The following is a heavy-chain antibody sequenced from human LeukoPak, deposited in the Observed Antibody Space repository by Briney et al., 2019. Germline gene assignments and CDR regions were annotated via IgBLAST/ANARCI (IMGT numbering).Heavy chain of an antibody. CDR2: IDPNTGGT. D-gene: IGHD1-26*01. CDR3: ASLYDIVGTTVDY. Sequence: ASVRVSCKTSGYTFTNYYIHWVRQAPGQGLEWMGRIDPNTGGTKSAKNFQGRVTMTRDTSISTAYMALSGLRSDDTAVYYCASLYDIVGTTVDYWGQGTLVTVSS. CDR1: GYTFTNYY. V-gene: IGHV1-2*06. J-gene: IGHJ4*02.